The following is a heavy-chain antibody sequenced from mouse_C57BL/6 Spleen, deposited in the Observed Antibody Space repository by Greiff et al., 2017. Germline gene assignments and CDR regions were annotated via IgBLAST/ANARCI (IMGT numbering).Heavy chain of an antibody. CDR1: GYAFSSSW. Sequence: QVQLKESGPELVKPGASVKISCKASGYAFSSSWMNWVKQRPGKGLEWIGRIYPGDGDTNYNGKFKGKATLTADKSSSTAYMQLSSLTSEDSAVYFCARARDGFAYWGQGTLVTVSA. CDR3: ARARDGFAY. CDR2: IYPGDGDT. V-gene: IGHV1-82*01. J-gene: IGHJ3*01. D-gene: IGHD3-3*01.